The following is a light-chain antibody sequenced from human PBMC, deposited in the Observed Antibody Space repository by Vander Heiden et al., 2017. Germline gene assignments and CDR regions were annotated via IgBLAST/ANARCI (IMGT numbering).Light chain of an antibody. V-gene: IGKV3-20*01. Sequence: EIVLTQSPATLSLSPGARATLPCRASQCVSSSYLAWYQQKPGQAPRLLIYGASSRATGIPDRFSGSGSGTDFTLTISRLEPEDFAVYYCQQYGSSPRTFGQGTKVEIK. CDR3: QQYGSSPRT. CDR2: GAS. CDR1: QCVSSSY. J-gene: IGKJ1*01.